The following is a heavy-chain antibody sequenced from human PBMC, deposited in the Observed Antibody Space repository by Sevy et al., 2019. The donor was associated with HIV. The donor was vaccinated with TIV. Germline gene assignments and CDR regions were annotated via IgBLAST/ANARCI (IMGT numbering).Heavy chain of an antibody. CDR1: GYTFTGYY. D-gene: IGHD3-10*01. CDR2: IDPNSGGT. Sequence: ASVKVSCKASGYTFTGYYMHWVRQAPGQGLEWMGWIDPNSGGTNYAQKFQGRVTMSTDTSISTAYMELSRLRSDDTALYYCSRSAYGSRTYLNDYWGQGTLVTVSS. J-gene: IGHJ4*02. CDR3: SRSAYGSRTYLNDY. V-gene: IGHV1-2*02.